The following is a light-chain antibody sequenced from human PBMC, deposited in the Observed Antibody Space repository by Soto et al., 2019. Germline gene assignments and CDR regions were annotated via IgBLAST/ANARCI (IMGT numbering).Light chain of an antibody. V-gene: IGKV3-15*01. CDR1: HSVNSH. Sequence: MMVTQSAATLSVSPGERVTLSCRTSHSVNSHVAWYQQKPGQAPRLLLYGASTRATVIPVRFSGSGFGTEVTLTISSLQSEDFAVYSCQQYHSDPITFGQGTRLEIK. J-gene: IGKJ5*01. CDR2: GAS. CDR3: QQYHSDPIT.